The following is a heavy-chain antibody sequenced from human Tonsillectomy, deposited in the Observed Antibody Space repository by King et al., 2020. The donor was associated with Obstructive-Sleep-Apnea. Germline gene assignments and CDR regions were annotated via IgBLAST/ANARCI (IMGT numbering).Heavy chain of an antibody. Sequence: VQLQESGPGLVKPSETLSLTCTVSGGSISSYYWSWIRQPPEKGLEWIGYIHYSGSSNYNPSLKSRVTISVHSSKNQFSLKLSSVTAADTAVYYCARQGEPDAFDIWGQGTMVTVSS. V-gene: IGHV4-59*08. J-gene: IGHJ3*02. CDR2: IHYSGSS. CDR3: ARQGEPDAFDI. D-gene: IGHD1-26*01. CDR1: GGSISSYY.